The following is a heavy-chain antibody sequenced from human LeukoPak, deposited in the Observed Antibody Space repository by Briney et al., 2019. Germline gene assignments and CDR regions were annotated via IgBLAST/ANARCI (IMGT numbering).Heavy chain of an antibody. CDR3: ARDGYSGNDGL. J-gene: IGHJ4*02. CDR1: SGSISSYY. V-gene: IGHV4-59*01. D-gene: IGHD5-12*01. CDR2: IYHSGST. Sequence: TSETLSLTCTVSSGSISSYYWSWIRQPPGKGLEWIGYIYHSGSTKYNPSLKSRVTISVDTSKNQFSLKLSSVTAADTAVYYCARDGYSGNDGLWGQGTLVTVSS.